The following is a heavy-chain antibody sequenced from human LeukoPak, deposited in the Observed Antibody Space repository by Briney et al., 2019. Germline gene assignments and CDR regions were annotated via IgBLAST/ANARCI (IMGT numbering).Heavy chain of an antibody. CDR1: GFTFSSYW. J-gene: IGHJ3*02. CDR3: ARFLSAGFDI. D-gene: IGHD6-25*01. Sequence: PGGSLRLSCAASGFTFSSYWVSWVRQAPGKGLEWVANMKQEGSEKYYVDSVKGRFTISRDKAKNSRYLQMNSLRAEDTAVYYCARFLSAGFDIWGQGTMVTVSS. V-gene: IGHV3-7*04. CDR2: MKQEGSEK.